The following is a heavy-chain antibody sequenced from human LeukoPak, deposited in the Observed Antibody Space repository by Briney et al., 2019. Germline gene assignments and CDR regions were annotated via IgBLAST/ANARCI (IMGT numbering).Heavy chain of an antibody. D-gene: IGHD6-19*01. CDR1: GYTLTELS. Sequence: GGSVKVSCKVSGYTLTELSMHWVRQAPGKGLEWMGGFDPEDGETIEAQKLQGRVTMTEDTSTDTAYMELSRLRSEDTAVYYCATSSSGWQSGSYYYYGMDVWGQGTTVTVTS. J-gene: IGHJ6*02. CDR2: FDPEDGET. V-gene: IGHV1-24*01. CDR3: ATSSSGWQSGSYYYYGMDV.